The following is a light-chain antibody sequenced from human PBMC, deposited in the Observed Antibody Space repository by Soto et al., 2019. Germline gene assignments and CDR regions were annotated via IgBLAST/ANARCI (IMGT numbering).Light chain of an antibody. CDR2: DAS. CDR3: QQFSSYQLT. J-gene: IGKJ4*01. CDR1: QTVRNNY. V-gene: IGKV3-20*01. Sequence: EFVLTQSPGTLSLSPGERATLSCRASQTVRNNYLAWYQQKPGQAPRLLIYDASSRATGIPDRFSGGGFGPDFALSISRLVPEDFAVYYCQQFSSYQLTFGGGTKVVIK.